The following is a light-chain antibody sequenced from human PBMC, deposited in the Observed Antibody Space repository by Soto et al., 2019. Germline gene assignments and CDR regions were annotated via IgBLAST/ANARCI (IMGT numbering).Light chain of an antibody. J-gene: IGLJ2*01. V-gene: IGLV2-18*02. Sequence: QSALTQPPSVSGSPGQSVTISCTGTSSDVGSYNRVSWYQQPPGTAPKLMIYEVSNRPSGVPDRFSGSKSGNTASLTISGLQAEDEDDYYCTSYTGSSTFVVFGGGTKLTVL. CDR3: TSYTGSSTFVV. CDR1: SSDVGSYNR. CDR2: EVS.